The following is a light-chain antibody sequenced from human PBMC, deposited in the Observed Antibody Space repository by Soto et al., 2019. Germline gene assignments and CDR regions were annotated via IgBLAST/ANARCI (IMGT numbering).Light chain of an antibody. CDR2: SAS. V-gene: IGKV1-39*01. CDR3: QQSHSIPLT. CDR1: QSISSD. J-gene: IGKJ4*01. Sequence: DIQMTQSPSSLSASVGDRVTITCRASQSISSDVNWYQQKPGKATKVLIYSASSLQSGVPSRFSVSRNGTEFTHTIRCQQPEDFATDYYQQSHSIPLTCGGGTKMEIK.